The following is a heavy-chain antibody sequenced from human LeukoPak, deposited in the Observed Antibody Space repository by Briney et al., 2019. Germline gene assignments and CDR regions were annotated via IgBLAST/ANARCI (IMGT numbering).Heavy chain of an antibody. D-gene: IGHD3-10*01. CDR2: ISGSGGST. V-gene: IGHV3-23*01. CDR3: AKDGDYYGSGTYFDY. Sequence: GGSLRLSCAASGFTFSSYAMSWVRQAPGKGLEWVSAISGSGGSTYYADSVKGRFTISRDNSENTLYLQINSLRAEDTAVYYCAKDGDYYGSGTYFDYWGQGTLVTVSS. CDR1: GFTFSSYA. J-gene: IGHJ4*02.